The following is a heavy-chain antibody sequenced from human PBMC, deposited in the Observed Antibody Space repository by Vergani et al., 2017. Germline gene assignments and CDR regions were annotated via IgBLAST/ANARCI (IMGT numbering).Heavy chain of an antibody. D-gene: IGHD5-18*01. CDR1: GGTFSSYA. Sequence: QVQLVQSGAEVKKPGSSVKVSCKASGGTFSSYAISWVRQAPGQGLEWMGRIIPIFGTANYAQKFQGRVTITADESTSKAYMELSSLRSEDTAVYYCARDVGSYGYEYNRGAAPGHLNWFDPWGQGTLVTVSS. J-gene: IGHJ5*02. V-gene: IGHV1-69*18. CDR3: ARDVGSYGYEYNRGAAPGHLNWFDP. CDR2: IIPIFGTA.